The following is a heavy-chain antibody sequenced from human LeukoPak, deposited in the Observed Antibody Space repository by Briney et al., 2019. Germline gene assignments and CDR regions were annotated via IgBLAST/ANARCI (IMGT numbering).Heavy chain of an antibody. V-gene: IGHV4-39*02. CDR3: ARDSSGYGGAWYFDL. CDR2: IYYSGST. CDR1: GGSISSSSYY. D-gene: IGHD4-23*01. J-gene: IGHJ2*01. Sequence: SETLSLTCTVSGGSISSSSYYWGWIRQPPGKGLEWIGSIYYSGSTYYNPSLYSRVTISVDTSKNQFSLKLSSVTAADTAVYYCARDSSGYGGAWYFDLWGRGTLVTVSS.